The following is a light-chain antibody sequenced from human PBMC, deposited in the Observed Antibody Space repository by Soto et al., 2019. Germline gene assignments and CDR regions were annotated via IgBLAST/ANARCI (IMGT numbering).Light chain of an antibody. V-gene: IGKV3-20*01. CDR2: GAS. Sequence: EIVLTQSPGTLSSSPGERATLSCRASQSVSSSYLAWYQQKPGQAPRLLIYGASSRATGIPDRFSGSGSGTDFTLTISRLEPEDFAVYYCQQYGSSLYTFGQGIKLEIK. J-gene: IGKJ2*01. CDR3: QQYGSSLYT. CDR1: QSVSSSY.